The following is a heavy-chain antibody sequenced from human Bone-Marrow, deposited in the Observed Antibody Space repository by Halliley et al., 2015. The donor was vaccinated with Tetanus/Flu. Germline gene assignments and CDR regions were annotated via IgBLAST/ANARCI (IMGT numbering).Heavy chain of an antibody. CDR3: TKDCSSSSCLPYYHYGMDV. CDR2: YSSGAT. D-gene: IGHD2-2*01. V-gene: IGHV4-59*01. J-gene: IGHJ6*02. Sequence: YSSGATNYTPSLKSRVTISSDTAKNQVFLKLTSVTAVDTAIYYCTKDCSSSSCLPYYHYGMDVWGQGTTVTVSS.